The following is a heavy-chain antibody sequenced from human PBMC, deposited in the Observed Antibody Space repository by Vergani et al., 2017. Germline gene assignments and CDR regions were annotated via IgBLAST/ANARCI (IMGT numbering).Heavy chain of an antibody. CDR1: GYTFTGYY. V-gene: IGHV1-2*04. CDR3: ARGRQSSWNYGPFSAFYI. D-gene: IGHD1-7*01. J-gene: IGHJ3*02. CDR2: INPTSGGT. Sequence: QVQLVQSGAEVKKTGASVKVSCKDSGYTFTGYYMHWVRQAPGQGLEWMGWINPTSGGTNYAQKFKGWVTMTRDTSISTAYMELSRLRSDDTAVYYCARGRQSSWNYGPFSAFYIWGQGTMVTVSS.